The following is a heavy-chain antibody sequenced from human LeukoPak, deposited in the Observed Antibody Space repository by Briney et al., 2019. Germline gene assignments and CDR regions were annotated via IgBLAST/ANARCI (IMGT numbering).Heavy chain of an antibody. CDR1: EFTFSNYG. D-gene: IGHD5-24*01. Sequence: GGSLRLSCTTSEFTFSNYGMTWVRQAPGKGLEWGSYISSSNSTIFYADSVKGRFTISRDDAKNSLDLQMYSLRDEDTAMYYCTKLGNHWADGDYWADGSWGQGTLVTVSS. J-gene: IGHJ5*02. V-gene: IGHV3-48*02. CDR2: ISSSNSTI. CDR3: TKLGNHWADGDYWADGS.